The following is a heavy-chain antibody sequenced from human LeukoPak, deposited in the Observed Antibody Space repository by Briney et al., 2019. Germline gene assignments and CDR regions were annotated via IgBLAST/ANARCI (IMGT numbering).Heavy chain of an antibody. CDR3: ARGVYIAAAQYGY. V-gene: IGHV4-59*01. CDR1: GGSISSYY. J-gene: IGHJ4*02. Sequence: SETLSLTCTVSGGSISSYYWSWIRQPPGKGLEWIGYIYYSGTTNYNPSLMSRVTIAVDTSKNQFSLKLSSVTAADTTVYYCARGVYIAAAQYGYWGQGTLVTVSS. D-gene: IGHD6-13*01. CDR2: IYYSGTT.